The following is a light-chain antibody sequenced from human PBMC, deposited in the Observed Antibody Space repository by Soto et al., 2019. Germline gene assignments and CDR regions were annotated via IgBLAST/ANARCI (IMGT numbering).Light chain of an antibody. CDR1: QDINVY. V-gene: IGKV1-16*01. J-gene: IGKJ1*01. CDR3: QHYKMYSPWT. Sequence: DIQMTQSPSSVSASIGDTVTITCRASQDINVYLNWYQQKPGEVPKLLIYSASTLHSGVPSRFTGSGSETDFTLTISSLQPDDFATYYCQHYKMYSPWTFGQGTKVDI. CDR2: SAS.